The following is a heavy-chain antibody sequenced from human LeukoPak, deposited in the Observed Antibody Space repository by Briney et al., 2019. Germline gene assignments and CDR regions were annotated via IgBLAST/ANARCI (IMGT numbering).Heavy chain of an antibody. V-gene: IGHV3-23*01. CDR1: GFTFSSYA. CDR3: AKGDCTSTGCYGFYGMDV. D-gene: IGHD2-2*01. Sequence: GGSLRLSCAASGFTFSSYAVTWVRQAPGKGLEWVSGKTGSGDTTFYADSVKGRFTISRDNSKNTLYLQMHSLRAEDTAIYYCAKGDCTSTGCYGFYGMDVWGQGTTVTVS. CDR2: KTGSGDTT. J-gene: IGHJ6*02.